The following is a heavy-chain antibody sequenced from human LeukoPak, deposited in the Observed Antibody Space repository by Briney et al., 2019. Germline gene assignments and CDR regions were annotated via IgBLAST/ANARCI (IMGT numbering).Heavy chain of an antibody. CDR1: GFTFNNYA. CDR3: AKDRITRWLVVGSTWFDP. D-gene: IGHD6-19*01. CDR2: ISGDAGST. Sequence: PGGSLRLSCAASGFTFNNYAMTWFRQAPGRGLEWLSHISGDAGSTAYADSVKGRFTIFRDSSKNTLYLQINNQEAEDTAVYYCAKDRITRWLVVGSTWFDPWGQGALVTVSP. J-gene: IGHJ5*02. V-gene: IGHV3-23*01.